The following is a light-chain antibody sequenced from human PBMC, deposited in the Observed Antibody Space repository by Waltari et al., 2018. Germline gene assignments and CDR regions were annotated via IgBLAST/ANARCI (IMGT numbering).Light chain of an antibody. CDR3: SSYSSSSTRV. Sequence: SALTQPASVSGSPGQSITISCTGTSSDVGGSNYVSWYRQHPGKAPKLMIYAVSNRPSGVSNRFSGSKSGNTASLTISGLQAEDEADYYCSSYSSSSTRVFGTGAKVTVL. J-gene: IGLJ1*01. CDR1: SSDVGGSNY. CDR2: AVS. V-gene: IGLV2-14*03.